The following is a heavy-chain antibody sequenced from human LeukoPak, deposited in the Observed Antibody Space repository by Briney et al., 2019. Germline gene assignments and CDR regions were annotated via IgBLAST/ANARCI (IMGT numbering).Heavy chain of an antibody. CDR3: ARGGSNFDY. J-gene: IGHJ4*02. CDR1: GYTFSTYP. CDR2: INTNTGSP. V-gene: IGHV7-4-1*02. Sequence: GASVKVSCKASGYTFSTYPMNWVRQAPGQGLEWMGWINTNTGSPTYAQGLTGRFVFSLDTSVSTAYLQISSLKAEDTAVYYCARGGSNFDYWGQGSLVTVSS. D-gene: IGHD3-10*01.